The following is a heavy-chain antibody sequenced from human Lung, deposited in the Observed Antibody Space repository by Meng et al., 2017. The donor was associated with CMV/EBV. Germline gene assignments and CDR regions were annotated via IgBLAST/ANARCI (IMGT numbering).Heavy chain of an antibody. CDR1: AVTLGNYA. Sequence: ASAVTLGNYAMSWVRQAPGKGLEWVSAISGSGGSTYFADSVKGRFTISRDNSKNTLYLQMNSLRAEDTAVYYCAKNAKLSSGYFDYWGQGTLVTVSS. D-gene: IGHD6-6*01. CDR2: ISGSGGST. CDR3: AKNAKLSSGYFDY. V-gene: IGHV3-23*01. J-gene: IGHJ4*02.